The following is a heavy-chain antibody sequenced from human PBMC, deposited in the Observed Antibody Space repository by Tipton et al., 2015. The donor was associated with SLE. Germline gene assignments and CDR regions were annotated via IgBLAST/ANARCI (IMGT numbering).Heavy chain of an antibody. D-gene: IGHD4-17*01. CDR2: IYYSGST. CDR3: ARGVDYGDLSGAFDI. CDR1: GGSISSYY. Sequence: TLSLTCAVYGGSISSYYWSWIRQPPGKGLEWIGYIYYSGSTNYNPSLKSRVTISVDTSKNQFSLKLSSVTAADTAVYYCARGVDYGDLSGAFDIWGQGTMVTVSS. V-gene: IGHV4-59*01. J-gene: IGHJ3*02.